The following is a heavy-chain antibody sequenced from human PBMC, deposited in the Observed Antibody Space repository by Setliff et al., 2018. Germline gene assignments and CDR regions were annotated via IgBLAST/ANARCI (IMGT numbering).Heavy chain of an antibody. CDR1: AFPFSIYS. J-gene: IGHJ3*02. Sequence: GGSLRLSCTASAFPFSIYSMHWVRQAPGKGLEWVSSISDSSFHIYYRDSVKGRFTISRDNARNSLYLQMNSLRADDTAVYYCARSPANGGHDAFDIWGQGTMVTVSS. CDR3: ARSPANGGHDAFDI. CDR2: ISDSSFHI. V-gene: IGHV3-21*01. D-gene: IGHD6-25*01.